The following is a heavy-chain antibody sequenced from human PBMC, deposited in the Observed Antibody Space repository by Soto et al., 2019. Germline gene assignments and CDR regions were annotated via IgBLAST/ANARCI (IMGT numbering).Heavy chain of an antibody. Sequence: EVQLLESGGGLVQPGGSLRLSCAASGFTFSSYAMSWVRQAPGKGLEWVSAISGSGGSTYYADSVKGRFTISRDNSKNTLYLQMNSLRAEDTAVYYCAKRPFYDSSGYYYYDWYFDLWGRGTLVTVSS. CDR3: AKRPFYDSSGYYYYDWYFDL. J-gene: IGHJ2*01. V-gene: IGHV3-23*01. D-gene: IGHD3-22*01. CDR2: ISGSGGST. CDR1: GFTFSSYA.